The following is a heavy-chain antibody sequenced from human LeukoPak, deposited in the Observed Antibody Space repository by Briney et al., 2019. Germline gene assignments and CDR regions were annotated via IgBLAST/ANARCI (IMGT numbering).Heavy chain of an antibody. Sequence: GGSLRLSCAASGFTFSNYAMSWVRQAPGKGLKWVSSISSSTTNTYYADSVMGRFTISRDNSKNTLYLQMNSLRVEDTAVYYCANEFSGTYRYFDYWGQGTLVTVSS. CDR1: GFTFSNYA. D-gene: IGHD1-26*01. J-gene: IGHJ4*02. V-gene: IGHV3-23*01. CDR2: ISSSTTNT. CDR3: ANEFSGTYRYFDY.